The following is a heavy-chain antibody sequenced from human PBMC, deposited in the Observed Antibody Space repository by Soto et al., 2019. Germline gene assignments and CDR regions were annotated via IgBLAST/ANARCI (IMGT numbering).Heavy chain of an antibody. V-gene: IGHV1-46*01. CDR1: GYTFTSYY. Sequence: GASVKVSCKASGYTFTSYYMHWVLQAPGQGLEWMGIINPSGGSTSYAQKFQGRVTMTRDTSTSTVYMELRSLRSDDTAVYYCARVPMITFGGVIVSKGPFDYWGQGTLVTVSS. CDR2: INPSGGST. CDR3: ARVPMITFGGVIVSKGPFDY. D-gene: IGHD3-16*02. J-gene: IGHJ4*02.